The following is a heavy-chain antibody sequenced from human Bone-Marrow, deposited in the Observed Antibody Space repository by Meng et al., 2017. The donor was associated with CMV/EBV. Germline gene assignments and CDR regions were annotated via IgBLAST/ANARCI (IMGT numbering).Heavy chain of an antibody. CDR2: ISSSGSTI. Sequence: GESLKISCAASGFTFSSYEMNWVRQAPGEGLEWVSYISSSGSTIYYADSVKGRFTISRDNSKNTLYLQMNSLRAEDTAVYYCARDSGYCSSTSCYGVGAFDIWGQGTMVTVSS. V-gene: IGHV3-48*03. CDR1: GFTFSSYE. J-gene: IGHJ3*02. D-gene: IGHD2-2*01. CDR3: ARDSGYCSSTSCYGVGAFDI.